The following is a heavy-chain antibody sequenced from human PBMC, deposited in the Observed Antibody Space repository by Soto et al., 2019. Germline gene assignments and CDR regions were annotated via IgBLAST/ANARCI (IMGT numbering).Heavy chain of an antibody. J-gene: IGHJ4*02. V-gene: IGHV5-51*01. D-gene: IGHD3-22*01. CDR2: IYPGDSDT. CDR1: GYSFTNYW. CDR3: ARQIYDSDSGPNFQYYFDS. Sequence: PXESLTISCKATGYSFTNYWIGLVRQMPGKGLEWMGTIYPGDSDTRYGPAFEGQVTISADKSITTAYLQWSSLRASDTAMYYCARQIYDSDSGPNFQYYFDSWGQGTLVTVSS.